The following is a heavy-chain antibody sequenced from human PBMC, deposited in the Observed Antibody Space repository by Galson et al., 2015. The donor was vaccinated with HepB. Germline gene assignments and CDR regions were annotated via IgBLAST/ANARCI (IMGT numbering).Heavy chain of an antibody. D-gene: IGHD1-26*01. CDR1: GFTFSSYG. CDR2: ISYDGSNK. V-gene: IGHV3-30*18. Sequence: SLRLSCAASGFTFSSYGMHWVRQAPGKGLEWVAVISYDGSNKYYADSVKGRFTISRDNSKNTLYLQMNSLRAEDTAVYYCANGFGPGRGAFDIWGQGTMVTVSS. J-gene: IGHJ3*02. CDR3: ANGFGPGRGAFDI.